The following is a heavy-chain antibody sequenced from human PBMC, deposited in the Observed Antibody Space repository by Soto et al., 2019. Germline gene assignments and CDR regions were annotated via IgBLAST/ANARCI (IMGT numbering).Heavy chain of an antibody. CDR3: ARGFQYWLAPFD. J-gene: IGHJ4*02. D-gene: IGHD6-19*01. V-gene: IGHV4-4*02. CDR1: GASVVNCNW. CDR2: VSLAGRN. Sequence: QVQLQESGPGLVSPSGTLSPTSSVSGASVVNCNWWSWVRQPPGKRPEWIGEVSLAGRNHSNASPLSRIPISVDESKNQFSLILTAVTVADAAIYYCARGFQYWLAPFDWGEGTLVTVS.